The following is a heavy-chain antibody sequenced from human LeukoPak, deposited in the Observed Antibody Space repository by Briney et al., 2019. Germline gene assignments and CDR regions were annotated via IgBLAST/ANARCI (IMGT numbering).Heavy chain of an antibody. J-gene: IGHJ4*02. V-gene: IGHV4-4*02. CDR2: IYHSGST. CDR3: ARVSVDTAKDY. Sequence: SETLSLTCAVSGGSVSSSNWWSWVRQPPGKGLEWIGEIYHSGSTNYNPSLKSRVTISVDTSKNQFSLKLSSVTAADTAVYYCARVSVDTAKDYWGQGTLVTVSS. D-gene: IGHD5-18*01. CDR1: GGSVSSSNW.